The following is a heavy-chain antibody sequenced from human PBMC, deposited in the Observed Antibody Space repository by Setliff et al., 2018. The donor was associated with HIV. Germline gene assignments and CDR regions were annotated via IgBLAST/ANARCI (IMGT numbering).Heavy chain of an antibody. CDR3: ARYSPRGYTLTGPY. J-gene: IGHJ4*02. CDR2: IYYSGST. V-gene: IGHV4-61*01. CDR1: GGSASSGSYY. D-gene: IGHD6-25*01. Sequence: RLPETLSLTCTVSGGSASSGSYYWSWIRQPPGKGLEWIGYIYYSGSTKHNPSLKSRVTISLDTSKNQFSLKLTSVTAADTAVYYCARYSPRGYTLTGPYWGQGTLVTVSS.